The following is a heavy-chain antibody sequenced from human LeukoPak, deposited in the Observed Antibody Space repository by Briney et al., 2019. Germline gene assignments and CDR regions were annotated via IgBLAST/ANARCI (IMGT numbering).Heavy chain of an antibody. CDR2: ISSASSSI. CDR3: ARRKLDSGSYYFDH. Sequence: GGSLRLSCTASGFTFSSHSKNWVRQAPGKGLEWISYISSASSSIHYAASVKGRFTISRDNGNNSLYLQMNSLRAEDTAVYYCARRKLDSGSYYFDHWGQGTPVTVSS. CDR1: GFTFSSHS. V-gene: IGHV3-48*01. J-gene: IGHJ4*02. D-gene: IGHD1-26*01.